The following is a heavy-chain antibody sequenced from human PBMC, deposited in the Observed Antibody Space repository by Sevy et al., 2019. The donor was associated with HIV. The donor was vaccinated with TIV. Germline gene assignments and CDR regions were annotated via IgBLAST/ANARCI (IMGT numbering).Heavy chain of an antibody. CDR3: VKDFGWMAAPET. Sequence: GGSLRLSCAASGFTISSYGMHWVRQAPGKGLEWVTVISHDGRSEHYADSVKGRFAISRDSSKNMLYLQMNSLRVDDTAVYYCVKDFGWMAAPETWGQGTLVTVSS. CDR1: GFTISSYG. CDR2: ISHDGRSE. V-gene: IGHV3-30*18. J-gene: IGHJ5*02. D-gene: IGHD2-2*03.